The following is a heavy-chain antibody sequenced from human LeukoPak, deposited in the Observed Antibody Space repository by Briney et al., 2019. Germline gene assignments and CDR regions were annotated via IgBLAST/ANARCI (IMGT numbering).Heavy chain of an antibody. CDR1: GGSISNTNW. CDR3: ARVAASEFSSWADYGMDV. Sequence: SETLSLTCGVSGGSISNTNWWSWVRQPPGKGLEWIGYIYYSGSTYYNPSLKSRVTISVDTSKNQFSLKLSSVTAADTAVYYCARVAASEFSSWADYGMDVWGQGTTVTVSS. D-gene: IGHD6-13*01. J-gene: IGHJ6*02. V-gene: IGHV4-30-4*01. CDR2: IYYSGST.